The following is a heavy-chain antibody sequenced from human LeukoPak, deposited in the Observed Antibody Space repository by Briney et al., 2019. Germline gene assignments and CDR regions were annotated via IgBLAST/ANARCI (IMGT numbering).Heavy chain of an antibody. CDR3: ARLAGTTSGDY. D-gene: IGHD1-7*01. CDR1: GGSIKTYH. V-gene: IGHV4-59*01. CDR2: IYNSAIT. Sequence: SETLPLTCTVSGGSIKTYHWNWIRQPPGKGLEWIGYIYNSAITNYNPSLKSRVSISIDTSKNQFSLKLNSVTAADTAVYYCARLAGTTSGDYWGQGILVTVS. J-gene: IGHJ4*02.